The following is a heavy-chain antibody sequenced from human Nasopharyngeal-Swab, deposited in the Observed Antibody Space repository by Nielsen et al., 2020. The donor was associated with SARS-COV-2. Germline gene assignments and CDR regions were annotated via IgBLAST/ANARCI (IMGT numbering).Heavy chain of an antibody. V-gene: IGHV3-53*01. D-gene: IGHD6-13*01. Sequence: GGSLRLSCEVSGFSVRYNYMSWVRQAPGKGLEWVAVIYSRGETHYPDSVRGRFTISRDNSKNMVNLQLNSLRAEDTAVYYCARMDFIASRDYWGQGTLVTVSS. CDR2: IYSRGET. J-gene: IGHJ4*02. CDR3: ARMDFIASRDY. CDR1: GFSVRYNY.